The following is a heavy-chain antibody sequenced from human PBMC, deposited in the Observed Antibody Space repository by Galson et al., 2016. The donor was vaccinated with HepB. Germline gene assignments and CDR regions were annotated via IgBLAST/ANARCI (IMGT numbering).Heavy chain of an antibody. CDR3: ARVTYYDFWSGYPYYYYGMDV. D-gene: IGHD3-3*01. CDR1: GFTFSSYW. V-gene: IGHV3-74*01. J-gene: IGHJ6*02. Sequence: SLRLSCAASGFTFSSYWMHWVRQAPGKGLVWVSRINSDGSSTSYADSVKGRFTISRDNAKNTLYLQMNSLRAEDTAVYYCARVTYYDFWSGYPYYYYGMDVWGQGTTVTVSS. CDR2: INSDGSST.